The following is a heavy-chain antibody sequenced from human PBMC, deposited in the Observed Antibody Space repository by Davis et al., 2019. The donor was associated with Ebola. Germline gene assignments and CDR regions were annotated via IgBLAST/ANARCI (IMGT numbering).Heavy chain of an antibody. CDR3: AYSSGYSGYDYYYGMDV. J-gene: IGHJ6*02. D-gene: IGHD5-12*01. CDR2: IWYDGSNK. CDR1: AFTFSSYG. Sequence: PGGSLRLSCAASAFTFSSYGMHWVRQAPGKGLEWVAVIWYDGSNKYYADSVKGRFTISRDNSKNTLYLQMNSLRAEDTAVYYCAYSSGYSGYDYYYGMDVWGQGTTVTVSS. V-gene: IGHV3-33*01.